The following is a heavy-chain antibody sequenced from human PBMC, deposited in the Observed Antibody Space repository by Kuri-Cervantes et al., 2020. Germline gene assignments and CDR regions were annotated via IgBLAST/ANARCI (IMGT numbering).Heavy chain of an antibody. CDR1: GFTVSSNY. J-gene: IGHJ4*02. CDR2: ICSGGST. V-gene: IGHV3-53*01. Sequence: GESLKISCAASGFTVSSNYMSWVRQAPGKGLEWVSVICSGGSTYYADSVKGRFTISRDNSKNTLYLQMNSLRAEDTAVYYCATGSGRWLDWGQGTLVTVSS. D-gene: IGHD3-10*01. CDR3: ATGSGRWLD.